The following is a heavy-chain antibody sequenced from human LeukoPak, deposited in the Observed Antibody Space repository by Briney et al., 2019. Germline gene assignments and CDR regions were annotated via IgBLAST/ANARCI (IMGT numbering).Heavy chain of an antibody. CDR2: IYYSGST. J-gene: IGHJ5*02. V-gene: IGHV4-59*01. D-gene: IGHD1-26*01. CDR1: GGSISSYY. Sequence: SETLSLTCTVSGGSISSYYWSWIRQPPGKGLEWIGYIYYSGSTNYNPSLKSRVTISVDTSKNQFSLKLSSVTAADTAVYYCARELYSGSYYGWFDPWGQGTLVTVSS. CDR3: ARELYSGSYYGWFDP.